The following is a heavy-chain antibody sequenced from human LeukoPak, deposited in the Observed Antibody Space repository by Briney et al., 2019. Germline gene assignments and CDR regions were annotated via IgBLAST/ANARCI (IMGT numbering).Heavy chain of an antibody. CDR3: AKLNVGIKGLDY. CDR1: GFTFSNYA. D-gene: IGHD1-14*01. Sequence: GGSLRLSCAASGFTFSNYAMNWVRQAPGKGLEWVSYISIGTIYYADSVKGRFTISRDNSKNTLYLQMNSLRAEDTAVYYCAKLNVGIKGLDYWGQGTLVTVSS. V-gene: IGHV3-48*01. J-gene: IGHJ4*02. CDR2: ISIGTI.